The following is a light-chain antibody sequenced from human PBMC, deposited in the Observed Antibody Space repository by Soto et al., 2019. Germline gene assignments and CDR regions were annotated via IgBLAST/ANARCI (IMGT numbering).Light chain of an antibody. J-gene: IGKJ2*01. CDR2: AAS. CDR1: QGITTY. CDR3: QKSYLTLPYT. V-gene: IGKV1-39*01. Sequence: DIQMTQSPSSLSASVGDRVTITCRASQGITTYLYWYQQKPGKAPKLLIYAASNLHSGVPSRFSGSGSGTDFTLTISSLQPEDFETYYCQKSYLTLPYTFGQGTRLEIK.